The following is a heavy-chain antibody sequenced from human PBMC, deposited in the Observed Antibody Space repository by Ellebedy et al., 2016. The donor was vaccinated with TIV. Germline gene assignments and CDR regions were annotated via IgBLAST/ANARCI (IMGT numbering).Heavy chain of an antibody. CDR1: GFTFSTYA. D-gene: IGHD3-16*01. V-gene: IGHV3-23*01. Sequence: PGGSLRLSCAASGFTFSTYAMSWVRQAPGKGLAWVALISKTGDIIYQADSVRGRFTVSRDNSKNTLYLQMNSLRAEDTALYYCAITAIPYYFDNWGQGALVTVSS. CDR3: AITAIPYYFDN. CDR2: ISKTGDII. J-gene: IGHJ4*02.